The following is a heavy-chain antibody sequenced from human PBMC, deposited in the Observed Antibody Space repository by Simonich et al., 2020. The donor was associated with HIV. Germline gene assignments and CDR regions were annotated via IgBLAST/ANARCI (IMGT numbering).Heavy chain of an antibody. Sequence: QVQLQQWGAGLLKPSETLSLTCAVYGGSFSGYYWSWIRQPPGKGLEWIAKIKNSGTISYNPSLTSRVTISWDTSKSQFSLRVSSVTAADTAVYYCARNGIAARPDTSEVDYWGQGTLVTVSS. CDR3: ARNGIAARPDTSEVDY. CDR1: GGSFSGYY. CDR2: IKNSGTI. V-gene: IGHV4-34*01. D-gene: IGHD6-6*01. J-gene: IGHJ4*02.